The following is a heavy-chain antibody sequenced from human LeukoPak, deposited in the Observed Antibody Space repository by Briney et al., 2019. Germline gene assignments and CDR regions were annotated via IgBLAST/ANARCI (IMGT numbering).Heavy chain of an antibody. CDR1: GGSISSGGYY. Sequence: TLSLTCTVSGGSISSGGYYWSWIRQHPGKGLEWIGYIYYSGSTYYNPSLKSRVTISVDTSKNQFSLKLSSVTAADTAVYYCARGLVGRYSGWFDPWGQGTLVTVSS. D-gene: IGHD1-26*01. CDR3: ARGLVGRYSGWFDP. V-gene: IGHV4-31*03. CDR2: IYYSGST. J-gene: IGHJ5*02.